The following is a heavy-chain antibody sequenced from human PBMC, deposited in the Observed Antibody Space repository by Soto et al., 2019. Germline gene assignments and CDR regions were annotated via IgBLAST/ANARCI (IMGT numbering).Heavy chain of an antibody. CDR2: IIPMFPTP. CDR1: GGTFGNSA. D-gene: IGHD3-3*02. Sequence: QVQLVQSGAEVKKPGSSVTVSCKASGGTFGNSAISWVRQAPGQGLEWMGGIIPMFPTPDYAQKFQGRVTITADESTSRAYMEVTSLRSEDTAVYYCARDKDRQQLGGNYYYGIDVWGQGTTVTVSS. CDR3: ARDKDRQQLGGNYYYGIDV. J-gene: IGHJ6*02. V-gene: IGHV1-69*12.